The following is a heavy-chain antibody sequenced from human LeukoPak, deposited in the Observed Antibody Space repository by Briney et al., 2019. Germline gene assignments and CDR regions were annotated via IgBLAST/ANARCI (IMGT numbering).Heavy chain of an antibody. CDR2: IHYSGNT. CDR1: GGSISSGDYY. CDR3: ARQLIEAVTRYYFDS. J-gene: IGHJ4*02. Sequence: NSSQTLSLTCTVPGGSISSGDYYWSWIRQPPGKGLEWIGYIHYSGNTYYNPSLKSRVTLAVDTSKNQFSLKLNSVTAADSAVFFCARQLIEAVTRYYFDSWGQGTLVTVSS. D-gene: IGHD6-6*01. V-gene: IGHV4-30-4*01.